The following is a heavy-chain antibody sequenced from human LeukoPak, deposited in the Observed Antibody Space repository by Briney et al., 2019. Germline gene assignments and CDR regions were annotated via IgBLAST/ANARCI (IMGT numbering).Heavy chain of an antibody. V-gene: IGHV4-59*01. D-gene: IGHD1-26*01. CDR3: ARDLNEGATFAFDI. J-gene: IGHJ3*02. CDR2: IYYSGST. CDR1: GGSISSYY. Sequence: SETLSLTCTVSGGSISSYYWSWIRQPPGKGLEWIGYIYYSGSTNYNPSLKSRVTISVDTSKNQFSLKLSSVTAADTAVYYCARDLNEGATFAFDIWGQGTMVTVSS.